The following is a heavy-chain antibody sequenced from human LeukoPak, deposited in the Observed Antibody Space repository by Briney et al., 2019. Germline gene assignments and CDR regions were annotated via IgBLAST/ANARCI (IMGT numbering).Heavy chain of an antibody. V-gene: IGHV4-59*01. Sequence: PSETLSLSCNVSTDSFSTYHWGWIRQPPGKGLQWIGDFYDSGRTNYNPSLKSRVPISADMSKNQFSLKLISVTAADTAVYYCCRDSYYFDYWDQGTLVTVSS. CDR3: CRDSYYFDY. CDR2: FYDSGRT. CDR1: TDSFSTYH. J-gene: IGHJ4*02.